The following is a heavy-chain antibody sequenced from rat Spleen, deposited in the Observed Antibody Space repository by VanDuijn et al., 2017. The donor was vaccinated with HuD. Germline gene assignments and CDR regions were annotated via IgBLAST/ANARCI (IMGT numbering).Heavy chain of an antibody. CDR1: GFSLTSYH. D-gene: IGHD1-2*01. Sequence: QVQLKESGPGLVQPSQTLSLTCTVSGFSLTSYHVHWVRQPPGKGLEWMGVIWSDGDTSYNSALKSRLSISGDTSKSQVFLKMNSLQTDDTAIYFCARVPFTKSGISTALDYWGQGVMVTVSS. J-gene: IGHJ2*01. CDR2: IWSDGDT. V-gene: IGHV2-32*01. CDR3: ARVPFTKSGISTALDY.